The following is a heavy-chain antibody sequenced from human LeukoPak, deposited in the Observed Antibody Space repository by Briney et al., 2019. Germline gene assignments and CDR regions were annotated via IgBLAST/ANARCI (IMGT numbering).Heavy chain of an antibody. CDR3: ASRSGRD. Sequence: GGSLRLSCAASGFTFSSYGMHWVRQAPGKGLEWVAVISYDGSNKYYADSVKGRFTISRDNSKNTLYLQMNSLRAEDTAVYYCASRSGRDWGQGTLVTVSS. V-gene: IGHV3-30*03. J-gene: IGHJ4*02. CDR1: GFTFSSYG. CDR2: ISYDGSNK. D-gene: IGHD6-25*01.